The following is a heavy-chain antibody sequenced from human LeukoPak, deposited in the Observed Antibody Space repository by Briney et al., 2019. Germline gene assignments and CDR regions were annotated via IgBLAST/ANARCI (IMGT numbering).Heavy chain of an antibody. D-gene: IGHD3-22*01. Sequence: SETLSLTCNVSGGSISSGDYYWSWIRQPPGKGLEWIGYIYYSGSTYYNPSPKSRLTISIDTSKNQFSLKLSSVTAADTAVYYCARDYYDSSGYYYYYGMDVWGQGTTVTVSS. V-gene: IGHV4-30-4*01. CDR2: IYYSGST. CDR1: GGSISSGDYY. CDR3: ARDYYDSSGYYYYYGMDV. J-gene: IGHJ6*02.